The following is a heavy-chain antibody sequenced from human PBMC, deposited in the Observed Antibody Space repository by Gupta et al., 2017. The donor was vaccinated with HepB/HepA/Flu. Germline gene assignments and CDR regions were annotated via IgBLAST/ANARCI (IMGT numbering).Heavy chain of an antibody. V-gene: IGHV2-5*02. CDR3: AHRRYYYDTTMEPSMDY. CDR1: GFSLSTSGGG. Sequence: QITFKESGPTMVKTTQTLTLTCTFPGFSLSTSGGGVCWTRQPPGKALEWLALIYWDDDKRYSPSLKSRLTITKDTSKNQVVLTMTNMDPVDTATYYCAHRRYYYDTTMEPSMDYWGQGTLVTVSS. CDR2: IYWDDDK. D-gene: IGHD3-22*01. J-gene: IGHJ4*02.